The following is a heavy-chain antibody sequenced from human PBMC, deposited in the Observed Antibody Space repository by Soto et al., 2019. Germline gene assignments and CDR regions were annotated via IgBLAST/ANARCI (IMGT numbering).Heavy chain of an antibody. CDR2: MYNTGST. CDR3: ARDLWGYCGTDCFPLDV. J-gene: IGHJ6*02. D-gene: IGHD2-21*02. CDR1: GGAISRYY. Sequence: SETLSLTCTVSGGAISRYYWSWIRQPPGKGLEWIGYMYNTGSTVYNPSFKSRVTISVDTSKNQFSLKLNSVTAADTAVYYCARDLWGYCGTDCFPLDVWGQGTTVTVS. V-gene: IGHV4-59*01.